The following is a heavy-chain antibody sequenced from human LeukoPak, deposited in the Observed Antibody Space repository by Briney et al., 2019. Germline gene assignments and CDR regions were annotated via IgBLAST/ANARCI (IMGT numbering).Heavy chain of an antibody. CDR3: ARVREFACALDY. D-gene: IGHD5-24*01. CDR2: IYYSGST. CDR1: GGSISSSSYY. J-gene: IGHJ4*02. Sequence: SETRSLTCTVSGGSISSSSYYWGWIRQPPGKGLEWIGSIYYSGSTYYNPSLKSRVTISVDTSKNQFSLKLSSVTAADTAVYYCARVREFACALDYWGQGTLVTVSS. V-gene: IGHV4-39*01.